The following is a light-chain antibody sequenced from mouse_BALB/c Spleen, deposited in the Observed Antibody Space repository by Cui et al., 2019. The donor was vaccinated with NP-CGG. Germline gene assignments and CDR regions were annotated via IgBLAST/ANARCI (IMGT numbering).Light chain of an antibody. V-gene: IGLV1*01. J-gene: IGLJ1*01. Sequence: QAVVTHESEFTTSPGVTDTLDCRSSNGAVTTSNYANWVQEKPDHLFTGLIRCTNHRAPGVPARFSGPLIGDKAPLTIPGAQTEDDAIYFFALWYSNHWVFGGGTKLTVL. CDR3: ALWYSNHWV. CDR1: NGAVTTSNY. CDR2: CTN.